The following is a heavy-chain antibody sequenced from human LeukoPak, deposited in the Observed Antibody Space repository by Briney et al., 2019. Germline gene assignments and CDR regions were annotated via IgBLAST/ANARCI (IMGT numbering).Heavy chain of an antibody. Sequence: SVKVSCKASGYTFTSYGLSWVRQAPGQGLEWMGGIIPIFGTANYAQKFQGRVTITADESTSTAYMELSSLRSEDTAVYYCARLIDRGMDVWGQGTTVTVSS. CDR2: IIPIFGTA. J-gene: IGHJ6*02. CDR1: GYTFTSYG. CDR3: ARLIDRGMDV. V-gene: IGHV1-69*13.